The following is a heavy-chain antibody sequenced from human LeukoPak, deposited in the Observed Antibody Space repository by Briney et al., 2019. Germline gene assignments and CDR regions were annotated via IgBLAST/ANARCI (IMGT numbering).Heavy chain of an antibody. CDR3: ARDVAAAGIHYFDY. CDR2: IYHSGST. V-gene: IGHV4-30-2*01. J-gene: IGHJ4*02. CDR1: GGSISSGGYS. D-gene: IGHD6-13*01. Sequence: SETLSLTCAVSGGSISSGGYSWSWIRQPPGKGLEWIGYIYHSGSTYYNPSLKSRVTISVDRSKNQFSLKLSSVTAADTAVYYCARDVAAAGIHYFDYWGQGTLVTVSS.